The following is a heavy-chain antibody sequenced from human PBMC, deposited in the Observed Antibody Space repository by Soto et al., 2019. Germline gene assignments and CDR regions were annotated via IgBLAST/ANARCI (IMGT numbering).Heavy chain of an antibody. CDR1: GLTFSSYG. CDR2: ISPSGDRT. Sequence: PGGSLRLSCAASGLTFSSYGMTWVRLAPGRGLDYISAISPSGDRTWYADSVKGRFTISRDNSKNTLYLQMNGLRDEDTAIYYCAKTPRGVDRGDWYFDVWGRGTLVTVSS. J-gene: IGHJ2*01. CDR3: AKTPRGVDRGDWYFDV. V-gene: IGHV3-23*01. D-gene: IGHD3-10*01.